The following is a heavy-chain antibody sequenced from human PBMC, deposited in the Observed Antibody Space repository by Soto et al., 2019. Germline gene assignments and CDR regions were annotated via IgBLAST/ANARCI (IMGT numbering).Heavy chain of an antibody. CDR1: GFTFSSYA. Sequence: PGGSLRLSCAASGFTFSSYAMHWVRQAPGKGLEWVAVISYDGSNKYYADSVKGRFTISRDNSKNTLYLQMNSLRAEDTAVYYCARDLSLQLVRWFDPGGQGTLVTVSS. V-gene: IGHV3-30-3*01. CDR3: ARDLSLQLVRWFDP. CDR2: ISYDGSNK. J-gene: IGHJ5*02. D-gene: IGHD6-13*01.